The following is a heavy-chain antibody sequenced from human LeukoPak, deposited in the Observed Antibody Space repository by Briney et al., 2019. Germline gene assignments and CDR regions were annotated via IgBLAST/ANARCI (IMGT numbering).Heavy chain of an antibody. CDR1: GFSFSDCA. D-gene: IGHD5-24*01. J-gene: IGHJ4*02. Sequence: GGSLRLSCAASGFSFSDCAMSWVRQAPGRGLEWVSSISGSAGSTYYADSMKGRFTISRDNPKNTPHLEMNSLRAEDTAIYYCTKGMATIRRHIDSWGQGTLVTVSS. V-gene: IGHV3-23*01. CDR2: ISGSAGST. CDR3: TKGMATIRRHIDS.